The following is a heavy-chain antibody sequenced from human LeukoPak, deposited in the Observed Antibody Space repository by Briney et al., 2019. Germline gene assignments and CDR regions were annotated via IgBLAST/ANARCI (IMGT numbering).Heavy chain of an antibody. J-gene: IGHJ6*03. CDR2: TYYSGST. Sequence: SETLSLTCTVSGGSISSSSYYWGWIRQPPGKGLDWIGSTYYSGSTYYNPSLKSRVTISVDTSKNQFSLKLSSVTAADTAVYYCARQVGCSGGSCQLHYYYYMDVWGKGTTVTVSS. D-gene: IGHD2-15*01. V-gene: IGHV4-39*01. CDR1: GGSISSSSYY. CDR3: ARQVGCSGGSCQLHYYYYMDV.